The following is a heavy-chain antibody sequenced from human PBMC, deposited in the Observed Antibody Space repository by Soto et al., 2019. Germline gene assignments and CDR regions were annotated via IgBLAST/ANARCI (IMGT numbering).Heavy chain of an antibody. D-gene: IGHD6-19*01. Sequence: SETLSLTCTVSGGSISGHYWSWIRQSPGKGLEWIGYIHYSGSTNYNPSLKSRVTISVDTSKNQFSLKLSSVTAADTAVYRCARGGWYVDFWGQGILVTVSS. CDR2: IHYSGST. J-gene: IGHJ4*02. V-gene: IGHV4-59*11. CDR1: GGSISGHY. CDR3: ARGGWYVDF.